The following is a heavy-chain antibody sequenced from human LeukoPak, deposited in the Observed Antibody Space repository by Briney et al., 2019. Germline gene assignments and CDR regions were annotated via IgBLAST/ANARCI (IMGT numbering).Heavy chain of an antibody. CDR3: AKDGRVAGLDY. J-gene: IGHJ4*02. CDR1: GFTFSSYA. D-gene: IGHD6-19*01. Sequence: GGSLRLSCAASGFTFSSYAMSWVRQAQGNGLEWVAVISYDGSNKYYADSVKGRFTISRDNSKNTLYLQMNSLRAEDTAVYYCAKDGRVAGLDYWGQGTLVTVSS. CDR2: ISYDGSNK. V-gene: IGHV3-30*18.